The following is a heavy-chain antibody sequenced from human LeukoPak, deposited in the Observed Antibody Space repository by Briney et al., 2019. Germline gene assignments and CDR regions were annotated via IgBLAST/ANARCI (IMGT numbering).Heavy chain of an antibody. CDR3: AREVDDSSGYYYRRIPYYYMDV. Sequence: SETLSLTRAVYGGSFSGYYWSWIRQPPGKGLEWIGEINHSGSTNYNPSLKSRVTISVDTSKNQFSLKLSSVTAADTAVYYCAREVDDSSGYYYRRIPYYYMDVWGKGTTVTVSS. CDR1: GGSFSGYY. CDR2: INHSGST. V-gene: IGHV4-34*01. D-gene: IGHD3-22*01. J-gene: IGHJ6*03.